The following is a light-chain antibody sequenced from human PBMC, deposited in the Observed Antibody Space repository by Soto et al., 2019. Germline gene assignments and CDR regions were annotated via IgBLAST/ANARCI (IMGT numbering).Light chain of an antibody. J-gene: IGKJ1*01. CDR3: QQYNNWPVM. CDR2: GAF. CDR1: QSVRSN. Sequence: EIVMTPSPATLSVSPGERATLSCRASQSVRSNLAWYQQKPGQVPRVLIYGAFTRATGVPARFSGSGSGTEFTLTISSLQSEDFAVYYCQQYNNWPVMFGQGTKVDIK. V-gene: IGKV3-15*01.